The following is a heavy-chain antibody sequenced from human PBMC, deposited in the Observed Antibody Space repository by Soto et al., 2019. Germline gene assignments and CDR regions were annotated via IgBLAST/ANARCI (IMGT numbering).Heavy chain of an antibody. Sequence: GGSLRLSCAASGFTVSSNYMSWVRQAPGKGLEWVSVIYSGGSTYYADSVKGRFTISRDNSKNTLYLQMNSLRAEDTAVYYCARDSGLPYGGGPLAIWGQGTMVTVSS. D-gene: IGHD2-15*01. CDR3: ARDSGLPYGGGPLAI. CDR1: GFTVSSNY. CDR2: IYSGGST. J-gene: IGHJ3*02. V-gene: IGHV3-53*01.